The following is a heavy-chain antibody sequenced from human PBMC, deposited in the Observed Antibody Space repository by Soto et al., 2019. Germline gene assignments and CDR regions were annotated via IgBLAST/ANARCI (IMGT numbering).Heavy chain of an antibody. D-gene: IGHD1-26*01. CDR2: ISGSGGST. Sequence: LSLPCAASGFTFRSYAMSWVRQAPGKGLEWVSAISGSGGSTYYADSVKGRFTISRDNSKNTLYLQMNSLRAEDTAVYYCAKGVGVEPGDYFDYWGQGTLVTVSS. CDR1: GFTFRSYA. V-gene: IGHV3-23*01. CDR3: AKGVGVEPGDYFDY. J-gene: IGHJ4*02.